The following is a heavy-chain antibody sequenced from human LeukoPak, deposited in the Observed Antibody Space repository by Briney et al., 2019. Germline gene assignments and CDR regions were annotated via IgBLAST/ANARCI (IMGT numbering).Heavy chain of an antibody. CDR1: GFTFSRNC. Sequence: GGSLRLSCAASGFTFSRNCMHWVRQAPGKGLEWVAVISCDGSNKYYADSVKGRFTISRDNSKNTLYLQMNSLRAEDTAVYYRASISYYYDSSGYYSYWFDPWGQGTLVTVSS. D-gene: IGHD3-22*01. CDR3: ASISYYYDSSGYYSYWFDP. CDR2: ISCDGSNK. V-gene: IGHV3-30*03. J-gene: IGHJ5*02.